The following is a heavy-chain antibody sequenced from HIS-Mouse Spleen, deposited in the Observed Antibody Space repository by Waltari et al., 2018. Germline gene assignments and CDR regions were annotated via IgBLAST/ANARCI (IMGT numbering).Heavy chain of an antibody. CDR3: AREIPYSSSWYDWYFDL. J-gene: IGHJ2*01. Sequence: QLQLQESGPGLVKPSETLSLTCTVSGGSISSSSYSWGWIRQPHGKGLGWVGGIYYRGRTHYNPSLKGRVTIAVDTSKNQFSLKLSSVTAADTAVYYCAREIPYSSSWYDWYFDLWGRGTLVTVSS. V-gene: IGHV4-39*07. D-gene: IGHD6-13*01. CDR1: GGSISSSSYS. CDR2: IYYRGRT.